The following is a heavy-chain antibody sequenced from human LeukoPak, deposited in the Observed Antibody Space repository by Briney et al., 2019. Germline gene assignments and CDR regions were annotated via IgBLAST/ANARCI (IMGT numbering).Heavy chain of an antibody. Sequence: GGSLRLSCAASGFTFSANAMGWVRQAPGKGLEWVSSIRSSGEATYYADSVKGRFTLSRDNSKNTLDLQMDTLRAEDTAVYYCVKPVGTNSIRAIDYWGQGTPVTVSS. CDR2: IRSSGEAT. J-gene: IGHJ4*02. CDR1: GFTFSANA. D-gene: IGHD4-23*01. CDR3: VKPVGTNSIRAIDY. V-gene: IGHV3-23*01.